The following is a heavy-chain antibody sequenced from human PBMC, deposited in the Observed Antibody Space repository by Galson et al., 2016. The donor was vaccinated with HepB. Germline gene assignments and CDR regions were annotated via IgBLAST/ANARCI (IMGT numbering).Heavy chain of an antibody. CDR2: ISAYNGNT. CDR1: GYTFTSYG. V-gene: IGHV1-18*01. Sequence: SVKVSCKASGYTFTSYGISWVRQAPGQGLEWMGWISAYNGNTNYAQKLQGRVTMTTDTSMSTAYMELRSPRSDDTAVYYCAKLTEDYYDSSGYFDYWGQGTLVTVSS. CDR3: AKLTEDYYDSSGYFDY. J-gene: IGHJ4*02. D-gene: IGHD3-22*01.